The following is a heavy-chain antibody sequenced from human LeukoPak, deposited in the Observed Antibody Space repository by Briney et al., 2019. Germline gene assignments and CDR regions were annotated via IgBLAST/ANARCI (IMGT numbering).Heavy chain of an antibody. Sequence: PGGSLRLSCAASGFTFSSYGTHWVRQAPGKGLEWVAFIRYDGSNKYYADSVKGRFTISRDNSKNTLYLQMNSLRAEDTAVYYCAKGAITMVRAPFDYWGQGTLVTVSS. V-gene: IGHV3-30*02. CDR1: GFTFSSYG. CDR3: AKGAITMVRAPFDY. D-gene: IGHD3-10*01. CDR2: IRYDGSNK. J-gene: IGHJ4*02.